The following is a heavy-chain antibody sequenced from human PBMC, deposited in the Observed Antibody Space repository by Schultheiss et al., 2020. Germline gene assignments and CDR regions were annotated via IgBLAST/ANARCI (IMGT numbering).Heavy chain of an antibody. CDR1: GYTFTGYY. D-gene: IGHD6-19*01. CDR3: ARQSSGLRIFDY. CDR2: INPSGGST. Sequence: SVKVSCKASGYTFTGYYMHWVRQATGQGLEWMGIINPSGGSTSYAQKFQGRVTMTRNTSISTAYMELSSLRSEDTAVYYCARQSSGLRIFDYWGQGTLVTVAS. V-gene: IGHV1-46*01. J-gene: IGHJ4*02.